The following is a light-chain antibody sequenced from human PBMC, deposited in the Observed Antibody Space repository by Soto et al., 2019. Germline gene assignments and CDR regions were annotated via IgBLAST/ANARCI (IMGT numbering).Light chain of an antibody. CDR1: TSDVGGHNS. J-gene: IGLJ1*01. Sequence: QSALTQPASVSGSPGQSITISCTGTTSDVGGHNSVSWFQQHPGKAPKLIIYQVSSRPSDISNRSSGSKSGNTASLTISGLQAEDEADYYCNSYSSDITPYVFGTGTKVTVL. V-gene: IGLV2-14*01. CDR3: NSYSSDITPYV. CDR2: QVS.